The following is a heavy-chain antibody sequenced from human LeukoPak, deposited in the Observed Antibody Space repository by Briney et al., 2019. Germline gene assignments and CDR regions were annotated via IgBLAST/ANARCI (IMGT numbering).Heavy chain of an antibody. CDR3: ARGAGYCTSTTCPSLDY. V-gene: IGHV4-34*01. J-gene: IGHJ4*02. Sequence: SETLSLTCAVYRGSFSGYYWSWIRQPPGKGLEWIGEINNSGSTNHNPSLTSRVTISADTTKEQFSLKLSSVTAADTAVYYCARGAGYCTSTTCPSLDYWGQGTLVTVSS. D-gene: IGHD2-2*01. CDR2: INNSGST. CDR1: RGSFSGYY.